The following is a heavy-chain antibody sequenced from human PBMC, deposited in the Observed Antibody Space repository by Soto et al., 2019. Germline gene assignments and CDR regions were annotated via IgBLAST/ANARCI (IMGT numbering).Heavy chain of an antibody. CDR1: GGSISSSSYY. D-gene: IGHD4-17*01. CDR2: IYYSGST. J-gene: IGHJ3*02. V-gene: IGHV4-39*01. CDR3: AIGLYGDQASSVFDI. Sequence: PSETLSLTCTVSGGSISSSSYYWGWIRQPPGKGLEWIGSIYYSGSTYYNPSLKSRVTISVDTSKNQFSLKLSSVTAADTAVYYCAIGLYGDQASSVFDICGQGTMVTV.